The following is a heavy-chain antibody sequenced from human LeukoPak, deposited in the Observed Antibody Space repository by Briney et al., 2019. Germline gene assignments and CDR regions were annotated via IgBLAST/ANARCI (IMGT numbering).Heavy chain of an antibody. CDR1: GFTFSTFA. CDR3: ARDHRPVAVQRWLQFSYYFDY. Sequence: GGSLRLSCAASGFTFSTFAMNWVRQAPGKGLVWLSSISPSGAATYYADSVKGRFTISRDNSKNTLYLQMNSLRAEDTAVYYCARDHRPVAVQRWLQFSYYFDYWGQGTLVTVSS. J-gene: IGHJ4*02. D-gene: IGHD5-24*01. CDR2: ISPSGAAT. V-gene: IGHV3-23*01.